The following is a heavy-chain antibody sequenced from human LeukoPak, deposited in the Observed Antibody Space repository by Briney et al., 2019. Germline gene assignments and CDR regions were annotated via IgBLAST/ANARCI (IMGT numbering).Heavy chain of an antibody. J-gene: IGHJ4*02. V-gene: IGHV1-2*02. CDR3: ARDLDGSSGCDY. D-gene: IGHD6-13*01. Sequence: ASVKVSCKASGYTITGYFMNWDRQAPGQGLKWMGWINPNSGGTNYAQKFQGRVIMTRDTSISTAYIELSRMRSDDTADYYCARDLDGSSGCDYWGQGTLVTVSS. CDR2: INPNSGGT. CDR1: GYTITGYF.